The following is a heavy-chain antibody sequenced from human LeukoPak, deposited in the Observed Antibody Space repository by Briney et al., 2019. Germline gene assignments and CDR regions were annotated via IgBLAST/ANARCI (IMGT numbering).Heavy chain of an antibody. Sequence: SETLSLTCTVSGGSISSYYWSWIRQPPGKGLEWIGYIYYSGSTNYNPSLKSRVTISVDTSKNQFSLKLSSVTAADTAVYYCARPEDSSGWYPFDYWGQGTLVTVSS. CDR2: IYYSGST. CDR3: ARPEDSSGWYPFDY. D-gene: IGHD6-19*01. V-gene: IGHV4-59*08. J-gene: IGHJ4*02. CDR1: GGSISSYY.